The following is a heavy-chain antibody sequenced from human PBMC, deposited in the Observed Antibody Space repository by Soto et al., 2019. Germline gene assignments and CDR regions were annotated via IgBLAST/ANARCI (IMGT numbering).Heavy chain of an antibody. CDR3: ARDPGEVATTHFDY. Sequence: QVQLVPSGAEVKKPGASVKVSCTASGYTFTGYYMHWVRQAPGQGLEWMGWINPNSGGTNYAQKFKGWVTMTRATSISTAYMELSRLRSDDTAVYYCARDPGEVATTHFDYWGQGTLVTVSS. D-gene: IGHD5-12*01. CDR2: INPNSGGT. CDR1: GYTFTGYY. V-gene: IGHV1-2*04. J-gene: IGHJ4*02.